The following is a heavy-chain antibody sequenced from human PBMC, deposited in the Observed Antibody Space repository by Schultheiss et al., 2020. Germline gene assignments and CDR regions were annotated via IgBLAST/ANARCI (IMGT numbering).Heavy chain of an antibody. CDR3: ARGPEYGDYARYNWFDP. Sequence: SETLSLTCTVSGGSVSSSNWWSWVRQHPGKGLEWIGYIYYSGSTYYNPSLKSRVTISVDTSKNQFSLKLSSVTAADTAVYYCARGPEYGDYARYNWFDPWGQGTLGTVSS. V-gene: IGHV4-31*03. J-gene: IGHJ5*02. D-gene: IGHD4-17*01. CDR2: IYYSGST. CDR1: GGSVSSSNW.